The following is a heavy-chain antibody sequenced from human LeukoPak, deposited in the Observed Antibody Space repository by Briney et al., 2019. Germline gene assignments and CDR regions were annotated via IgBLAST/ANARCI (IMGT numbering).Heavy chain of an antibody. CDR2: IIPIFGTA. CDR1: GGTFSSYA. Sequence: GASVKVSCKASGGTFSSYAISWVRQAPGQGLEWMGGIIPIFGTANYAQKFQGRATITADKSTSTAYMELSSPRSEDTAVYYCARAGYSSSWIYYMDVWGKGTTVTVSS. CDR3: ARAGYSSSWIYYMDV. D-gene: IGHD6-13*01. V-gene: IGHV1-69*06. J-gene: IGHJ6*03.